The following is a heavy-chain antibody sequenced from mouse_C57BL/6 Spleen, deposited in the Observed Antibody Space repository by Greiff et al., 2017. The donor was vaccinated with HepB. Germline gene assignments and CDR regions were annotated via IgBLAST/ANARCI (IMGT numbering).Heavy chain of an antibody. Sequence: EVKLVESGAGLVKPGGSLKLSCAASGFTFSSYAMSWVRQTPEKRLEWVAYISSGGDYIYYADTVKGRFAISRDNARNTLYLQMSSLKSEDTAMYYCTIGGNLPLYAMDYWGQVTSVTVSS. J-gene: IGHJ4*01. CDR1: GFTFSSYA. CDR2: ISSGGDYI. V-gene: IGHV5-9-1*02. CDR3: TIGGNLPLYAMDY.